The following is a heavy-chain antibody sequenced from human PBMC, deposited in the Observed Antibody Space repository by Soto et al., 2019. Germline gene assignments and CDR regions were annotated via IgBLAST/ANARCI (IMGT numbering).Heavy chain of an antibody. V-gene: IGHV5-51*01. CDR2: IYPGDSDN. CDR1: GYSFTSYW. CDR3: ARLVVTPWYFDY. J-gene: IGHJ4*02. D-gene: IGHD2-15*01. Sequence: PGESLKISCQGSGYSFTSYWNGWVRHMPGKGLGWMGIIYPGDSDNRYSPSFQGQVTISADKSIRTAYLQWSSLKASDTAMYYCARLVVTPWYFDYWGQGTLVTVSS.